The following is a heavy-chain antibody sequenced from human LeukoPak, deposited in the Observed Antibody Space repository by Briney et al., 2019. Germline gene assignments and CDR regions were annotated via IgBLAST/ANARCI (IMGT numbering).Heavy chain of an antibody. Sequence: GGSLRLSCAASGFTFSSYRMTWVRQAPGKGLEWVSYISSSSSTIYYADSVKGRFTISRDNAKNSLYLQMNSLRDEDTAVYYCARDDLWSGSPYYFDYWGQGTLVTVSS. CDR2: ISSSSSTI. CDR3: ARDDLWSGSPYYFDY. D-gene: IGHD3-3*01. V-gene: IGHV3-48*02. CDR1: GFTFSSYR. J-gene: IGHJ4*02.